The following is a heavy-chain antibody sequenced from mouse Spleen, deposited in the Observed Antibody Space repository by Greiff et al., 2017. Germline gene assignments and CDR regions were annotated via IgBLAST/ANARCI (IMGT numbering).Heavy chain of an antibody. CDR1: GFTFSSYA. Sequence: EVQLVESGGGLVKPGGSLKLSCAASGFTFSSYAMSWVRQTPEKRLEWVAYISSGGGNTYYPDSVKGRFTISRDNAKNTLYLQMSSLKSEDTAMYYCTRDLYGTTNGYAMDYWGQGTSVTVSS. D-gene: IGHD2-1*01. CDR3: TRDLYGTTNGYAMDY. J-gene: IGHJ4*01. V-gene: IGHV5-6-4*01. CDR2: ISSGGGNT.